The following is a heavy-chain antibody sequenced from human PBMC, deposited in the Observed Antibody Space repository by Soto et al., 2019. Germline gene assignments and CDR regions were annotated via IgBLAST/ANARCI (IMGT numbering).Heavy chain of an antibody. CDR3: ARGVSHYGSGSYPTGTYYFDY. Sequence: LSLTCTVSGGSISSGGYYWSWIRQHPGKGLEWIGYIYYSGSTYYNPSLKSRVTISVDTSKNQFSLKLSSVTAADTAVYYCARGVSHYGSGSYPTGTYYFDYWGQGTLVTVSS. CDR1: GGSISSGGYY. J-gene: IGHJ4*02. V-gene: IGHV4-31*03. CDR2: IYYSGST. D-gene: IGHD3-10*01.